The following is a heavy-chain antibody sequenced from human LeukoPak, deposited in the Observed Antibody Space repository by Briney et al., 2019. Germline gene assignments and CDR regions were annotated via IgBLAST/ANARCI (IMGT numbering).Heavy chain of an antibody. CDR2: ITRDGSRR. D-gene: IGHD3-3*01. Sequence: GGSLRLSCAASGFTFSSSWMHWVRQAPGKGLEWVSRITRDGSRRSDADAVKVGFTTSRANAKNTLYLEMKSMRHYDTAVYYCDRDPGYESWSPFCGGMDVWGNGTTVTVSS. CDR3: DRDPGYESWSPFCGGMDV. V-gene: IGHV3-74*01. CDR1: GFTFSSSW. J-gene: IGHJ6*04.